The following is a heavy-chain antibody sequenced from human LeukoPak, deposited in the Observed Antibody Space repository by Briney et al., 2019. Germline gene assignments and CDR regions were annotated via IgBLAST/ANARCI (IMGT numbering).Heavy chain of an antibody. CDR2: INSDGSST. Sequence: GGALRLSCAAPGFHFSSYWMHWVRQAPGKGLVWVSRINSDGSSTSYADSVKGRFTISRDNAKNTLYLQMNSLRAEDTAVHYCARGRKDWYVDLWGRGTLVTVSS. J-gene: IGHJ2*01. CDR1: GFHFSSYW. D-gene: IGHD1-14*01. CDR3: ARGRKDWYVDL. V-gene: IGHV3-74*01.